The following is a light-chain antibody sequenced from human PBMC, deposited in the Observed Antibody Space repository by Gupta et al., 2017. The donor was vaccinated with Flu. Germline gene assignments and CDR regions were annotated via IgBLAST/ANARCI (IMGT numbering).Light chain of an antibody. Sequence: QSALTQPASVSGSPGQSITISCTGTSSDLGAYNYVSWYQQHPGKAPKFIIYEVSNRPSGVSHRFSGSKSGNTASLTISGLQAEDDADYYCSSYTSGTTVVFGGGTRVTV. V-gene: IGLV2-14*01. CDR3: SSYTSGTTVV. J-gene: IGLJ2*01. CDR1: SSDLGAYNY. CDR2: EVS.